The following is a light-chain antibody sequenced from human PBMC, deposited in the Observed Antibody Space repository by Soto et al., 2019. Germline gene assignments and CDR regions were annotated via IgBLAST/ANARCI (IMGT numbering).Light chain of an antibody. CDR1: QSVSSN. V-gene: IGKV3-20*01. J-gene: IGKJ5*01. CDR3: QQYGSSPPIT. Sequence: EMVMTQSPATLSVSPGERATLSCRASQSVSSNLAWYQQKPGQAPRLLIYDAYNRATGIPPRSSGSRSGTDFTLTISSLEPEDFAVYYCQQYGSSPPITFGPGTRLEIK. CDR2: DAY.